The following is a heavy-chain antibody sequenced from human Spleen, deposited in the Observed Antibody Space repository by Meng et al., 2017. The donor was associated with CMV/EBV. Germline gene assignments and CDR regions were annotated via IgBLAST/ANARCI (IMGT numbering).Heavy chain of an antibody. V-gene: IGHV3-48*04. D-gene: IGHD6-19*01. Sequence: GGSLRLSCAASGFDFNTYNMNWVRQAPGKGLEWVSYITAYSTTIYYADSVKGRFTISRDNAKNSLYLEMSSLRAEDTAVYYCARDSLLYISNRGIDYWGQGTLVTVSS. J-gene: IGHJ4*02. CDR3: ARDSLLYISNRGIDY. CDR1: GFDFNTYN. CDR2: ITAYSTTI.